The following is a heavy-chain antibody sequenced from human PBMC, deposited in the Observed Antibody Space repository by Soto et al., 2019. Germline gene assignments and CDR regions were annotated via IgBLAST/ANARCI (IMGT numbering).Heavy chain of an antibody. J-gene: IGHJ4*02. CDR2: VSGSDGST. V-gene: IGHV3-23*01. CDR3: ARDSQPYTFD. CDR1: GFTFSNYA. Sequence: PGGSLRLSCAASGFTFSNYAMSWVRQAPGKGLEWVSVVSGSDGSTDYADSVKGRFTISRDNSKNTLYLQMSSLTVEDTAIYYCARDSQPYTFDWGQGALVTVSS. D-gene: IGHD3-16*01.